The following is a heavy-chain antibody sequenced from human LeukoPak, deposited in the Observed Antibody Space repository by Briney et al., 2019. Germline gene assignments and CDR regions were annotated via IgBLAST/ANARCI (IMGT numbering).Heavy chain of an antibody. CDR1: GGSISSYY. J-gene: IGHJ4*02. Sequence: SETLSLTCTVSGGSISSYYWSWIRQPPGKGLEWIGYIYYSGSNNYNPSLKSRVTISIDTSKNQFSLKLSSVTAADTAVYYCARDSGPAGYSSSYWGQGTLVTVSS. CDR2: IYYSGSN. D-gene: IGHD6-13*01. V-gene: IGHV4-59*01. CDR3: ARDSGPAGYSSSY.